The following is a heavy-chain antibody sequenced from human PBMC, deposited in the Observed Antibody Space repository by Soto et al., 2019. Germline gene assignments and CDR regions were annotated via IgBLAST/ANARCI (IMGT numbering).Heavy chain of an antibody. CDR1: GFTFSSYG. V-gene: IGHV3-33*01. CDR2: IWYDGSNK. CDR3: ARNGYGYGLGRRFYYYYGMDV. D-gene: IGHD5-18*01. Sequence: PGGSLRLSCAASGFTFSSYGMHWVRQAPGKGLEWVAVIWYDGSNKYYADSVKGRFTISRDNSKNTLYLQMNSLRAEDTAVYYCARNGYGYGLGRRFYYYYGMDVWGQGTTVTVSS. J-gene: IGHJ6*02.